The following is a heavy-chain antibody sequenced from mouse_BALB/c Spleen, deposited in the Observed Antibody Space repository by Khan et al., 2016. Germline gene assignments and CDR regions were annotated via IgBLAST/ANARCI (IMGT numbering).Heavy chain of an antibody. CDR2: IWAGGST. CDR1: GISLTTYG. Sequence: QVQLKEPGPGLVAPSQSLSITCTVSGISLTTYGVHWIRQPPGKGLEWLGVIWAGGSTNYNSALMSRLSISKDNSKSQVFLKMNSLQTDDTAMYYCTRERGGSPDYWGQGTTLTVSS. V-gene: IGHV2-9*02. D-gene: IGHD1-1*02. CDR3: TRERGGSPDY. J-gene: IGHJ2*01.